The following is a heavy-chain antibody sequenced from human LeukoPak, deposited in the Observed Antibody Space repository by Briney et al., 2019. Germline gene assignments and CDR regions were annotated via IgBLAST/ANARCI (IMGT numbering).Heavy chain of an antibody. CDR2: IKSKSDGETT. CDR1: GLTLSYAW. V-gene: IGHV3-15*01. Sequence: PGGSLRLSCAASGLTLSYAWMSRVRQAPGKGLEWVGRIKSKSDGETTDYASPVKGRFTISRDDSKNTLYLQMNSLKSDGTAVYYCTTGNYWGQGTLVTVSS. CDR3: TTGNY. J-gene: IGHJ4*02.